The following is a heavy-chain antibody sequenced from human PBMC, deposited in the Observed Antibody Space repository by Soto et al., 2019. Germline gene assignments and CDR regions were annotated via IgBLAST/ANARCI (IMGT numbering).Heavy chain of an antibody. J-gene: IGHJ3*02. V-gene: IGHV3-30*18. CDR2: ISYDGSNK. D-gene: IGHD1-1*01. CDR1: GFTFSSYG. Sequence: GGSLRLSCAASGFTFSSYGMHWVRQAPGKGLEWVAVISYDGSNKYYADSVKGRFTISRDNSKNTLYLQVNSLRAEDTAVYYCAKDQPKLERRGAFDIWGQGTMVSVS. CDR3: AKDQPKLERRGAFDI.